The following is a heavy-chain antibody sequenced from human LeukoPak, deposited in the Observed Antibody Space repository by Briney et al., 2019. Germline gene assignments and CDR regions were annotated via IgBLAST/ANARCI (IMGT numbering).Heavy chain of an antibody. Sequence: SVKVSCKASGGTFSSYAISWVRQAPGQGLEWMGGIIPIFGTANYAQKFQGRVTITADESTSTAYMELSSLRSEDTAVYYCARDPQFWSGYFKNYYYYGMDVWGQGTTVTVS. J-gene: IGHJ6*02. CDR3: ARDPQFWSGYFKNYYYYGMDV. CDR2: IIPIFGTA. CDR1: GGTFSSYA. V-gene: IGHV1-69*13. D-gene: IGHD3-3*01.